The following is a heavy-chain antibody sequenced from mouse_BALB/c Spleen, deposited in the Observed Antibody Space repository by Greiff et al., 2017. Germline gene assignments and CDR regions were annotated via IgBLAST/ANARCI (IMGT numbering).Heavy chain of an antibody. CDR1: GYTFTDYY. CDR2: IYPGSGNT. CDR3: AGGNYGGFDY. V-gene: IGHV1-77*01. J-gene: IGHJ2*01. D-gene: IGHD2-1*01. Sequence: QVQLKESGAELARPGASVKLSCKASGYTFTDYYINWVKQRTGQGLEWIGEIYPGSGNTYYNEKFKGKATLTADKSSSTAYMQLSSLTSEDSAVYFCAGGNYGGFDYWGQGTTLTVSS.